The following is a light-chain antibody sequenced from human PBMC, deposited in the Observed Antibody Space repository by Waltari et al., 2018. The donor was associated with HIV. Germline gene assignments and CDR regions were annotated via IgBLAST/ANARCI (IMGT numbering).Light chain of an antibody. J-gene: IGLJ2*01. CDR2: DAV. Sequence: SYVLTQAPSISVAPGQTATIPCGNIGRNRVQWYRQKPGRAPLLVVLDAVDRSSGIPARFSGARSGERATLTISGVEAGDEADYYCQVWDRGYKEAVFGGGT. CDR1: NIGRNR. V-gene: IGLV3-21*02. CDR3: QVWDRGYKEAV.